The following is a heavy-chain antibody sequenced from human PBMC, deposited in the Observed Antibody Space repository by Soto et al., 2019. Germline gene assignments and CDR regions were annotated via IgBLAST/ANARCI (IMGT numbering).Heavy chain of an antibody. J-gene: IGHJ6*03. V-gene: IGHV1-2*04. D-gene: IGHD2-2*01. CDR3: ARGDVVVPAAARIYYYMDV. CDR2: INPNSGGT. Sequence: ASVKVSCKASGYTFTGYYMHWVRQAPGQGLEWMGWINPNSGGTNYAQKFQGWVTMTRETSISTAYMELSRLRSDDTAVYYCARGDVVVPAAARIYYYMDVWGKGTTVTVSS. CDR1: GYTFTGYY.